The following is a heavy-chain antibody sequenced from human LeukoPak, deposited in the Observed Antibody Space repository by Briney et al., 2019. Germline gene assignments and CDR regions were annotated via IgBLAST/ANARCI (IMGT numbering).Heavy chain of an antibody. CDR3: ARDEGSYSSYWYFNL. Sequence: ASVNVSFKASGYTFSNYYMHWVRQAPGQGLEWMGIINPLAGSTNHAQKFQGRLTMTRDTSTSTLYMELTSLRSEDTAVYYCARDEGSYSSYWYFNLWGRGTLVTVSS. CDR2: INPLAGST. CDR1: GYTFSNYY. V-gene: IGHV1-46*01. J-gene: IGHJ2*01. D-gene: IGHD1-26*01.